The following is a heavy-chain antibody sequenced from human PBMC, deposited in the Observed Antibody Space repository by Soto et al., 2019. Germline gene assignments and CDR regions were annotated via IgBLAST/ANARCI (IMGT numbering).Heavy chain of an antibody. Sequence: SSETLSLTCTVSGGSISSYYWSWIRQPPGKGLEWIGYIYYSGSTNYNPSLKSRVTISVDTSKNQFSLKLSSVTAADTAVYYCARDGPPGPGYYGMDVWGQGTTVTVSS. J-gene: IGHJ6*02. CDR1: GGSISSYY. CDR3: ARDGPPGPGYYGMDV. CDR2: IYYSGST. D-gene: IGHD1-1*01. V-gene: IGHV4-59*01.